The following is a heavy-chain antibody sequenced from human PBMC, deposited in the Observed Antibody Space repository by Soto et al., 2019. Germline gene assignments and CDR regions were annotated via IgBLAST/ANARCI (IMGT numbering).Heavy chain of an antibody. CDR2: IGASGDIT. D-gene: IGHD3-10*01. CDR3: AKDSDREYFQH. J-gene: IGHJ1*01. V-gene: IGHV3-23*01. Sequence: EVQLLESGGGLVQPGGSLRLSCAASGFSFTNFAMSWVRQAPGKGLEWVAGIGASGDITWYADSVKGRLSISRDNSKNTLYLQMNSLRVEDTAVYYCAKDSDREYFQHWGQGTLVTVSS. CDR1: GFSFTNFA.